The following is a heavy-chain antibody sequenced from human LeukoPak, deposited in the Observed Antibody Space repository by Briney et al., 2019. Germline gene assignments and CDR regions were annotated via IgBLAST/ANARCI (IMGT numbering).Heavy chain of an antibody. CDR2: IIGSGGTT. V-gene: IGHV3-23*01. J-gene: IGHJ6*03. CDR3: ARDRQPLSITIFGVVLNMDV. D-gene: IGHD3-3*01. CDR1: GFSFGSFA. Sequence: GGSLRLSCAASGFSFGSFAMSWVRQAPGKGLEWVSGIIGSGGTTFYADSVKGRFTISRDNSKNTLYLQKNSLRAEDTAIYYCARDRQPLSITIFGVVLNMDVWGKGTTVTVSS.